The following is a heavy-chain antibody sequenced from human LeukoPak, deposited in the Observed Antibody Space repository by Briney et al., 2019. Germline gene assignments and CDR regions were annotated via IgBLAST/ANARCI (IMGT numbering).Heavy chain of an antibody. CDR1: GGSISSSSYY. D-gene: IGHD5-24*01. J-gene: IGHJ4*02. V-gene: IGHV4-39*07. CDR2: IYYSGST. CDR3: ARDLEMATIN. Sequence: PSETLSLTCTVSGGSISSSSYYWGWIRQPPGKGLEWIGSIYYSGSTYYNPSLKSRVTISVDTSKNQFSLKLSSVTAADTAVYYCARDLEMATINWGQGTLVTVSS.